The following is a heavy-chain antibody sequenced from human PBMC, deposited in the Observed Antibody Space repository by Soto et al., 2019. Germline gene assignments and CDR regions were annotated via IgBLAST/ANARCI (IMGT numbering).Heavy chain of an antibody. V-gene: IGHV3-7*03. Sequence: CAVSGLPLGTHWRRWVRQAPGKGLEWVANMKEDGGEINYGDSVKGRFTISRDNAKNSLYRQMNSLRVEDTAVYHWGRERGYSTFDLWAEGTPVTVSS. CDR1: GLPLGTHW. J-gene: IGHJ4*02. D-gene: IGHD4-4*01. CDR2: MKEDGGEI. CDR3: GRERGYSTFDL.